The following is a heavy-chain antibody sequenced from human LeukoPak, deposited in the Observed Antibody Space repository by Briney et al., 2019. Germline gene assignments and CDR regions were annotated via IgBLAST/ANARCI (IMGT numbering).Heavy chain of an antibody. J-gene: IGHJ4*02. V-gene: IGHV3-21*01. CDR1: GFTFSSYS. CDR2: ISSSSSYI. CDR3: ARREAQTWLVRDY. D-gene: IGHD6-19*01. Sequence: GSLRLSCAASGFTFSSYSMNWVRQALGKGLEWVSSISSSSSYIYYADSVKGRFTISRDNAKNSLYLQMNSVRAEDTAVYYCARREAQTWLVRDYWGQGTLVTVSS.